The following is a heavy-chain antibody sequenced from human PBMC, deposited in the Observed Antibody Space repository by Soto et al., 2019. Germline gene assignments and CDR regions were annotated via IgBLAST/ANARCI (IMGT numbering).Heavy chain of an antibody. D-gene: IGHD2-15*01. CDR2: ISAYNGNT. V-gene: IGHV1-18*01. Sequence: QVQLVQSGAEVKKPGASVKVSCKASGYTFTSYGISWVRQAPGQGLEWMGWISAYNGNTNYAQKLQGRVTMTTDTSTSAAYMELRSLRSDDTAVYYCARDRGYCSGGSCWTHFDYWGQGTLVTVSS. CDR1: GYTFTSYG. J-gene: IGHJ4*02. CDR3: ARDRGYCSGGSCWTHFDY.